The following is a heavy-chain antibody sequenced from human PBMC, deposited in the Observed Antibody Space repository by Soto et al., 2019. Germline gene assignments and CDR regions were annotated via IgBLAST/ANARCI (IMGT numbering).Heavy chain of an antibody. Sequence: GESLKISCKGSGYTFTNYWISWVRQMPGKGLEWMGRIDPSDSYTNYSPSFQGHVTISADKSISTAYLQWSSLKASDTAMYYCARSPLYYDSSGYYASDYWGQGTLVTVSS. CDR3: ARSPLYYDSSGYYASDY. J-gene: IGHJ4*02. CDR1: GYTFTNYW. CDR2: IDPSDSYT. V-gene: IGHV5-10-1*01. D-gene: IGHD3-22*01.